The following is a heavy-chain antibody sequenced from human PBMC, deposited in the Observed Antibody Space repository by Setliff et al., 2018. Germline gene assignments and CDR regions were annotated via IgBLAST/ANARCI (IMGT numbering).Heavy chain of an antibody. CDR1: GGTFSKYA. CDR3: AIIGPDSSGYYWIFDY. V-gene: IGHV1-24*01. D-gene: IGHD3-22*01. CDR2: FDFEDGET. J-gene: IGHJ4*02. Sequence: ASVKVSCKAPGGTFSKYAIAWVRQAPGKGLEWMGGFDFEDGETIYAHKFQGRVTMTEDTSTDTAYMELSSLRSEDTAMYYCAIIGPDSSGYYWIFDYWGQGTLVTVSS.